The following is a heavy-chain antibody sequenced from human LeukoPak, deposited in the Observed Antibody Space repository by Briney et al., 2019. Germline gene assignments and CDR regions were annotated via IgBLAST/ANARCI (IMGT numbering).Heavy chain of an antibody. D-gene: IGHD4-17*01. J-gene: IGHJ4*02. Sequence: SETLSLTCAVYGGSFSGYYWSWIRQPPGKGLEWIGEINHSGSTNYNPSLKGRVTISVDTSKNQFSLKLSSVTAADTAVYYCASVYGDLAHYFDYWGQGTLVTVSS. V-gene: IGHV4-34*01. CDR2: INHSGST. CDR3: ASVYGDLAHYFDY. CDR1: GGSFSGYY.